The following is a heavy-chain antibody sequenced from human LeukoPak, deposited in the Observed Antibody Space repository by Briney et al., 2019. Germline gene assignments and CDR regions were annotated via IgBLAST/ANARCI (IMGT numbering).Heavy chain of an antibody. D-gene: IGHD5-12*01. J-gene: IGHJ6*03. CDR1: GYTFTSYD. V-gene: IGHV1-8*01. CDR2: MNPNSGNT. CDR3: ARARSYSGYFTGYYYYYMDV. Sequence: GASVKVSCKASGYTFTSYDINWVRQATGQGLEWMGWMNPNSGNTGYAQKFQGRVTMTRNTSISTAYMELSSLRSEDTAVYYCARARSYSGYFTGYYYYYMDVWGKGTTVTVSS.